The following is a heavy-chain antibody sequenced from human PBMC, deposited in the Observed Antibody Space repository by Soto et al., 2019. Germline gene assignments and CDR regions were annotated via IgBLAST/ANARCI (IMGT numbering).Heavy chain of an antibody. CDR1: GGSVSNNNW. CDR3: TKNSAYALDY. Sequence: QVQLQESGPGLVKPSGTLSLSCAVSGGSVSNNNWWSWVRQSPGNGLEWIGEIHHSGGTSYNPSLESRATLSVDQSKNEFSLRLNYVTAADTAVYYCTKNSAYALDYWGLGILVTVSS. CDR2: IHHSGGT. J-gene: IGHJ4*02. V-gene: IGHV4-4*02. D-gene: IGHD5-12*01.